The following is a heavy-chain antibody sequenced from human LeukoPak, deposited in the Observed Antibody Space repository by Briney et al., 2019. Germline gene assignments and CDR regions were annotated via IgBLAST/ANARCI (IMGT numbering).Heavy chain of an antibody. J-gene: IGHJ5*02. D-gene: IGHD3-10*01. Sequence: GGSLSLSCAASGFTFSSYAMSWLRQAPGQGLEWVSAINGSGGRTYYADSVKGRFTISRDTSKDTLYLQRMSSNAEDTSDHEWANDRGWGGYNWFDPCGQGSLVTVSS. V-gene: IGHV3-23*01. CDR2: INGSGGRT. CDR3: ANDRGWGGYNWFDP. CDR1: GFTFSSYA.